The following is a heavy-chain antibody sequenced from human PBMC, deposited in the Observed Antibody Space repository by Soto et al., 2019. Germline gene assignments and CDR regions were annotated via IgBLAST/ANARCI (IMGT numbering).Heavy chain of an antibody. D-gene: IGHD3-22*01. J-gene: IGHJ4*02. CDR2: ISYHGRNK. Sequence: GGSLRLSCAASGFTFSTHGMHWVRQAPGKGLEWVAVISYHGRNKYYADSVKGRFSISRDNSKNTLYLQMNSLGPEDTAVYYCVKDQIYDISGYIDSWGQGALVTVSS. CDR1: GFTFSTHG. V-gene: IGHV3-30*18. CDR3: VKDQIYDISGYIDS.